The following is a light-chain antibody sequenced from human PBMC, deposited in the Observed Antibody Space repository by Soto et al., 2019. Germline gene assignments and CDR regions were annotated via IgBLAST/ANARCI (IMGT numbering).Light chain of an antibody. Sequence: EVVLTQSPGTLSLSPGERATLSCRASQSVTSTYLAWYQQKPGQAPRLLISGASSRATGVPDRFSGNGSGTDFTLTITGLEPEDFALYYCQQYGDSPITFGQGTRLAIK. CDR3: QQYGDSPIT. V-gene: IGKV3-20*01. CDR1: QSVTSTY. CDR2: GAS. J-gene: IGKJ5*01.